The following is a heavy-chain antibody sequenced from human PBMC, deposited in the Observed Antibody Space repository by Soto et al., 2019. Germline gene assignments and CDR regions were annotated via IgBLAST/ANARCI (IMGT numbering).Heavy chain of an antibody. D-gene: IGHD3-3*01. V-gene: IGHV4-59*01. CDR2: IYYSGST. J-gene: IGHJ6*03. CDR3: ASSAYYDFWSGYYPPGYYYYMDV. CDR1: GGSLSSYY. Sequence: SETLSLTCTVSGGSLSSYYWSWIRQPPGKGLEWIGYIYYSGSTNYNPSLKSRVTISVDTSKNQFSLKLSSVTAADTAVYYCASSAYYDFWSGYYPPGYYYYMDVWRKGTTVTVSS.